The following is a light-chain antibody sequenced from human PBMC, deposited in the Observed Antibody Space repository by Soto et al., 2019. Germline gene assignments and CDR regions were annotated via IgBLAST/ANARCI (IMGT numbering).Light chain of an antibody. Sequence: DIQMTQSPYSLSAAVGDRVTIACRASQNINTYLNWYQQKPGKAPKLLIFDAASLQNGVQSRFSGGGSRTDFTLTITSLQPEHFASYYCQQSSGAPFTCGPGTKVDIK. CDR2: DAA. CDR3: QQSSGAPFT. J-gene: IGKJ3*01. CDR1: QNINTY. V-gene: IGKV1-39*01.